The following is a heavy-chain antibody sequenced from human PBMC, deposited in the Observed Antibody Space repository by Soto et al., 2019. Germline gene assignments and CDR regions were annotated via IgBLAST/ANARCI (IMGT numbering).Heavy chain of an antibody. D-gene: IGHD3-9*01. CDR2: ISYDGNTQ. CDR1: GFIFSTYA. V-gene: IGHV3-30-3*01. J-gene: IGHJ6*02. Sequence: AVGTLRLSCGASGFIFSTYAMHCVRQPPGKALESVAVISYDGNTQDYADSVKGRFTISRDNSKNLVYLQMRSLRTEDTAVYYCARPGSGYDVLTGRYFYYYHTVDVWGQGTTVTVSS. CDR3: ARPGSGYDVLTGRYFYYYHTVDV.